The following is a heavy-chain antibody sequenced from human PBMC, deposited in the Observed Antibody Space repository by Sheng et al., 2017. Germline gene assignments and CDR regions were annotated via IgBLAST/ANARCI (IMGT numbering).Heavy chain of an antibody. CDR1: GFTFSSYA. Sequence: QVQLVESGGGVVQPGRSLRLSCAASGFTFSSYAMHWVRQAPGKGLEWVAVISYDGSNKYYADSVKGRFTISRDNSKNTLYLQMNSLRAEDTAVYYCARVPLRYCSSTSCYKGFDPWGQGTLVTVSS. D-gene: IGHD2-2*02. V-gene: IGHV3-30*04. J-gene: IGHJ5*02. CDR2: ISYDGSNK. CDR3: ARVPLRYCSSTSCYKGFDP.